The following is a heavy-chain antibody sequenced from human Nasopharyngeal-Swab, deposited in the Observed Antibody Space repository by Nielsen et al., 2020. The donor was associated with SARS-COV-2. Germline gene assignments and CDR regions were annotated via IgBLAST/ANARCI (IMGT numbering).Heavy chain of an antibody. CDR3: ARHANYDYVWGSYRPHDAFDI. CDR1: GGSMSNFH. CDR2: VYDSGST. D-gene: IGHD3-16*02. J-gene: IGHJ3*02. Sequence: SETLSLTCTVSGGSMSNFHWSWIRLSPGKGLEWIGYVYDSGSTKYNPSLKSRVTISVDTSKNQFSLKLSSVTAADTAVYYCARHANYDYVWGSYRPHDAFDIWGQGTMVTVSS. V-gene: IGHV4-59*08.